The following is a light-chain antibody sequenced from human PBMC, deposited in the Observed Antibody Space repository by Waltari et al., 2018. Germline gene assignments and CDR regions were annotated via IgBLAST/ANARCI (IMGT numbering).Light chain of an antibody. CDR3: QQYYSIPYT. CDR1: QSVLYSSNNKNY. Sequence: DIVMTQSPDSLAVSLGERATFTCTSSQSVLYSSNNKNYLAWYQQKPGQPPKLLIYWASTRESGVPDRFSGSGSGTDFTLTISSLQAEDVAVYYCQQYYSIPYTFGQGTKLEIK. V-gene: IGKV4-1*01. J-gene: IGKJ2*01. CDR2: WAS.